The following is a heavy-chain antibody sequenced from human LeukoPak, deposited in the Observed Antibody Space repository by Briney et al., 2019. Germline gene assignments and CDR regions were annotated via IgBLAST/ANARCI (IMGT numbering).Heavy chain of an antibody. CDR3: VKDKYPVVVAATLDY. CDR1: GFTFSNYA. J-gene: IGHJ4*02. Sequence: AGSLRLSCSASGFTFSNYAMHWVRQAPGKGLEYVSDISSNGGITYYADSVKGRFTVSRDNSKNMLYLQMNSLRAEDTAVYYCVKDKYPVVVAATLDYWGQGILVTVSS. D-gene: IGHD2-15*01. V-gene: IGHV3-64D*09. CDR2: ISSNGGIT.